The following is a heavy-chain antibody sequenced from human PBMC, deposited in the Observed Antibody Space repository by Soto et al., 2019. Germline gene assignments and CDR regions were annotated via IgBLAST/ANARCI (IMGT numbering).Heavy chain of an antibody. CDR2: INAGNGNT. D-gene: IGHD6-6*01. CDR3: ARDPPSSSPGANWFDP. J-gene: IGHJ5*02. CDR1: GYTFTSYA. Sequence: GASVKVSCKASGYTFTSYAMHWVRQAPGQRLEWMGWINAGNGNTKYSQKFQGRVTITRDTSASTAYMELSSLRSEDTAVYYCARDPPSSSPGANWFDPWGQGTLVTVSS. V-gene: IGHV1-3*01.